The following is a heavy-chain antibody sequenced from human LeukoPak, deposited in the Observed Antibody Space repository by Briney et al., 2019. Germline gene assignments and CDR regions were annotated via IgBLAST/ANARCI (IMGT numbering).Heavy chain of an antibody. CDR1: GFTVSSNY. D-gene: IGHD6-6*01. CDR2: IYDGGFT. J-gene: IGHJ4*02. CDR3: ARDKGTSYLSSFDY. V-gene: IGHV3-66*01. Sequence: GGSLRLSCAASGFTVSSNYMAWVRQAPGKGLEWVSVIYDGGFTDYTDSVKGRFTISRDNSKDTLYLQMNSLRAADTAVYYCARDKGTSYLSSFDYWGQGTLVTVSS.